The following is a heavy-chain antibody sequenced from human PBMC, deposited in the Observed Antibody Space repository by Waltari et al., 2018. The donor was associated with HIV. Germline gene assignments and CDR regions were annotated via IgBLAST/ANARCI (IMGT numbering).Heavy chain of an antibody. Sequence: QVQLQQWGAGLLKPSETLSLTCAVYGGSFSGYYWSWIRQPPGKGLEWIGEINHSGSTNYNPSLKSRVTISVDTSKNQFSLKLSSVTAADTAVYYCARGKTAADLEQGWWFDPWGQGTLVTVSS. CDR1: GGSFSGYY. V-gene: IGHV4-34*01. CDR3: ARGKTAADLEQGWWFDP. J-gene: IGHJ5*02. D-gene: IGHD6-13*01. CDR2: INHSGST.